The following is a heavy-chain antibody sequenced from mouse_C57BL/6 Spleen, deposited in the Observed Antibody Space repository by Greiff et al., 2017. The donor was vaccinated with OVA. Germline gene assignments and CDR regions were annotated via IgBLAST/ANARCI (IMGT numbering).Heavy chain of an antibody. V-gene: IGHV1-61*01. CDR3: ARWTDWYFDV. CDR2: IYPSDSET. CDR1: GYTFTSYW. Sequence: VQLQQPGAELVRPGSSVKLSCKASGYTFTSYWMDWVKQRPGQGLEWIGNIYPSDSETHYNQKFKDKATLTVDKSSSTAYMQLSSLTSEDSAVYYCARWTDWYFDVWGTGTTVTVSS. J-gene: IGHJ1*03.